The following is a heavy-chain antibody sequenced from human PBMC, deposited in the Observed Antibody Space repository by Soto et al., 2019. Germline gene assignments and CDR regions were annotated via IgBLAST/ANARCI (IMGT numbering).Heavy chain of an antibody. CDR1: GFTFSSYW. Sequence: EVQLVESGGGLVQPGGSLRLSCAASGFTFSSYWMYWVRQAPGKGLVWVSHINSDGSSTSYADSVKGRFTISRDNAKNTRYLQVNSLRAEDTAVYYCARGFSSSWGLAADYWGQGMFVTVSS. D-gene: IGHD6-13*01. CDR3: ARGFSSSWGLAADY. CDR2: INSDGSST. J-gene: IGHJ4*02. V-gene: IGHV3-74*01.